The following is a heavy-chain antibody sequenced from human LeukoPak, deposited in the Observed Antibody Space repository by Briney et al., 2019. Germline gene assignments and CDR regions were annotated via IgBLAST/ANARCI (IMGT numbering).Heavy chain of an antibody. CDR1: GFSFSSHA. V-gene: IGHV3-23*01. D-gene: IGHD3-10*02. J-gene: IGHJ4*02. Sequence: GGSLRLSCAASGFSFSSHAMNWVRQAPGRGLEWVSAISGSGSHTYYADSVRGRFTISRDNSKSTLYLQMNSLRAEDTAVYYCAKDVRGYNRPFDYWGQGTLVTVSS. CDR2: ISGSGSHT. CDR3: AKDVRGYNRPFDY.